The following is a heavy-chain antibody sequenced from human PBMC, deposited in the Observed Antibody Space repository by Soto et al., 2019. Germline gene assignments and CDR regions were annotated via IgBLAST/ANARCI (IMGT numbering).Heavy chain of an antibody. Sequence: QLQLQESGPGLVKPSETLSLTCTVSGGSISSSSYYWGWIRQPPGQGLEWIGSIYYSGSTYYNPSLKSRVTISVDTSKNQFSLKLSSVTAADTAVYYCAYGGNSPEYFQHWGQGTLVTVSS. CDR1: GGSISSSSYY. D-gene: IGHD4-17*01. CDR2: IYYSGST. J-gene: IGHJ1*01. CDR3: AYGGNSPEYFQH. V-gene: IGHV4-39*01.